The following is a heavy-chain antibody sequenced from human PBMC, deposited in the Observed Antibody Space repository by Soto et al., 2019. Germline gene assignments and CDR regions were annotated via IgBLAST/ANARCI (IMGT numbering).Heavy chain of an antibody. V-gene: IGHV3-53*01. CDR1: GFTVSTHD. CDR3: AKDQGSSWYEIDY. CDR2: IYSGGSI. Sequence: HPGGSLRLSCAASGFTVSTHDISWVRQAPGKGLEWVSHIYSGGSIYYADSVKGRFTISRDNSRNTVYLQMNTLRAEDTAVYYCAKDQGSSWYEIDYWGQGTLVTVSS. D-gene: IGHD6-13*01. J-gene: IGHJ4*02.